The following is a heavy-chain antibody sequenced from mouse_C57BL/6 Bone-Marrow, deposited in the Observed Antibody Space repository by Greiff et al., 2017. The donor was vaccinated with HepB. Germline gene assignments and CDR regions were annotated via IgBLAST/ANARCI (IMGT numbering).Heavy chain of an antibody. Sequence: QVQLQQPGAELVKPGASVKLSCKASGYTFTSYWMLWVKQRPGQGLEWIGMIHPNSGSTNYNEKFKSKATLTVDKSSSTAYMQLSSLTSEDSAVYYCARDGSRYFDVWGTGTTVTVSS. J-gene: IGHJ1*03. D-gene: IGHD1-1*01. CDR1: GYTFTSYW. V-gene: IGHV1-64*01. CDR2: IHPNSGST. CDR3: ARDGSRYFDV.